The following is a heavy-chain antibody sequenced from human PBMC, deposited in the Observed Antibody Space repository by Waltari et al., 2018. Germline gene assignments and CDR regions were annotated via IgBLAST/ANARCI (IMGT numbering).Heavy chain of an antibody. CDR2: IYHSGST. D-gene: IGHD3-10*01. Sequence: QVQLQESGPGLVKPSETLSLTCAVSGYSISSGYYWGWIQQPPGKGLEWIGSIYHSGSTYYNPSLKSRVTISVDTSKNQFSLKLSSVTAADTAVYYCARHESGGSGLWFRVGYFDYWGQGTLVTVSS. V-gene: IGHV4-38-2*01. CDR3: ARHESGGSGLWFRVGYFDY. CDR1: GYSISSGYY. J-gene: IGHJ4*02.